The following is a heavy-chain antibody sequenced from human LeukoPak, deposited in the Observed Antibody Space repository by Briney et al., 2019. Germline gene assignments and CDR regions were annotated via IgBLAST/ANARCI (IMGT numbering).Heavy chain of an antibody. D-gene: IGHD6-19*01. CDR3: AKDIAVAGTAVFDY. CDR2: ISGSGGST. Sequence: PGGSLRLSCAVSGFTFSSYGMSWVRQPPGKGLEWVSAISGSGGSTYYADSVKGRFTISRDNSKNTLYLQMNSLRAEDTAVYYCAKDIAVAGTAVFDYWGQGTLVTVSS. CDR1: GFTFSSYG. V-gene: IGHV3-23*01. J-gene: IGHJ4*02.